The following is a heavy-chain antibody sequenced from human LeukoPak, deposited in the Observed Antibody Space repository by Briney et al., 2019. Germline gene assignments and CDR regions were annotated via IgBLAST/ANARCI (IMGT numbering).Heavy chain of an antibody. V-gene: IGHV3-48*03. D-gene: IGHD3-10*01. J-gene: IGHJ4*02. CDR2: ISSSGSTI. Sequence: GGSLRLSCAASGFTFSSYEMNWVRQAPGKGLEWVSYISSSGSTIYYADSVKGRFTISRDNAKNSLYLQMNSMRAEDTAVYYCAREGDYYGSASQLDYWGQGTLVTVSS. CDR1: GFTFSSYE. CDR3: AREGDYYGSASQLDY.